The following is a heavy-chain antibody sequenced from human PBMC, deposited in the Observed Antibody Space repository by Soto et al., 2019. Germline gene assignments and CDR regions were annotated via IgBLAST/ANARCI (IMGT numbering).Heavy chain of an antibody. CDR3: AKDAGYYDFWSGYYSGEYYFDY. Sequence: GGSLRLSCAASGFTFSSYGMHWVRQAPGKGLEWVAVISYDGSNKYYADSVKGRFTISRDNSKNTLYLQMNSLRAEDTAVYYCAKDAGYYDFWSGYYSGEYYFDYWGQGTLVTVSS. CDR2: ISYDGSNK. J-gene: IGHJ4*02. V-gene: IGHV3-30*18. D-gene: IGHD3-3*01. CDR1: GFTFSSYG.